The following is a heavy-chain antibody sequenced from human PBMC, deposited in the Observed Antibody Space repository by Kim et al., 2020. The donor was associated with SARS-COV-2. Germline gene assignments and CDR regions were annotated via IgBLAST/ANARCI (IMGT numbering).Heavy chain of an antibody. J-gene: IGHJ3*02. CDR3: AATPDRDGAFDI. V-gene: IGHV5-51*01. Sequence: YSPPFQGKVTISADKSISTAYLPWRSLKASDTAMYYCAATPDRDGAFDIWGQGTMVTVSS.